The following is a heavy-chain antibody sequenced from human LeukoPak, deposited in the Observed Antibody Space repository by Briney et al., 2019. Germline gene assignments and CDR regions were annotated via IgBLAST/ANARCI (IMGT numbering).Heavy chain of an antibody. Sequence: GGSLRLSCAASGFTFSSFWMSWVGQAPGKGLEWVANIKQGGSEKYYVDSVKGRFTISKDNAKNSLYLQMISMSAEDTAVYYCARAGNYDILSGYTAYDYYYYLDGWGKGTTVTVSS. CDR2: IKQGGSEK. CDR3: ARAGNYDILSGYTAYDYYYYLDG. D-gene: IGHD3-9*01. V-gene: IGHV3-7*01. J-gene: IGHJ6*03. CDR1: GFTFSSFW.